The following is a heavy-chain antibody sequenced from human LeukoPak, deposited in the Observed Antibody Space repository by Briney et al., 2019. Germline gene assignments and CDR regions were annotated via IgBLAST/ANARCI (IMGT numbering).Heavy chain of an antibody. V-gene: IGHV3-30*04. CDR1: GFTFSSYA. CDR2: ISYDGSNK. J-gene: IGHJ6*02. Sequence: GGSLRLSCAASGFTFSSYAMHWVRQAPGKGLEWVAVISYDGSNKYYAASVKGRFTISRDNSKNTLYLQMNCLRAEDTAVYYCARVWEPLAYYYGMDVWGQGTTVTVSS. D-gene: IGHD1-26*01. CDR3: ARVWEPLAYYYGMDV.